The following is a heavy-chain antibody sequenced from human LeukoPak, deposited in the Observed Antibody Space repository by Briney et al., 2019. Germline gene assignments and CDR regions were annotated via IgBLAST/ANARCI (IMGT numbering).Heavy chain of an antibody. CDR1: GFTFGDYG. D-gene: IGHD3-9*01. Sequence: SLRLSCTASGFTFGDYGMSWVCQAPGKGLEWIGFIRTKAYGETTEHAASVKGRFTFSRDDSKSIAYLEMNSLKTEDTAVYYCTRVPILTGYVNYFDPWGQGTLVTVSS. V-gene: IGHV3-49*04. J-gene: IGHJ5*02. CDR3: TRVPILTGYVNYFDP. CDR2: IRTKAYGETT.